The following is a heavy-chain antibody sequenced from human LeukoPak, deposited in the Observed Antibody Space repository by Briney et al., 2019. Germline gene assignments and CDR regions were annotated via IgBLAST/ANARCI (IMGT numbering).Heavy chain of an antibody. J-gene: IGHJ4*02. D-gene: IGHD3-9*01. V-gene: IGHV3-21*01. CDR1: GFTFSSST. Sequence: GGSLRLSCAASGFTFSSSTMNWVRKAPGKGLEWGSSITTSSSYIYYADSMKGRFTLSRDNAKNSLYLQMNSLRAEDTAVYYCAREHTGYDILTGYYGPLDYWGQGTLVTVSS. CDR2: ITTSSSYI. CDR3: AREHTGYDILTGYYGPLDY.